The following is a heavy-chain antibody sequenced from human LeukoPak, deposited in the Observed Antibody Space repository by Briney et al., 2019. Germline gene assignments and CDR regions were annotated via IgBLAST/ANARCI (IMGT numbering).Heavy chain of an antibody. D-gene: IGHD3-10*01. CDR1: GYTFTGYY. V-gene: IGHV1-2*02. CDR3: ARFGGWGDYYMDV. Sequence: GASVKVSCKASGYTFTGYYMHWVRQAPGQVLEWMGWINPNSGGTNYAQKFQGRVTMTRDTSISTAYMELSRLRSDDTAVYYCARFGGWGDYYMDVWGKGTTVTVSS. J-gene: IGHJ6*03. CDR2: INPNSGGT.